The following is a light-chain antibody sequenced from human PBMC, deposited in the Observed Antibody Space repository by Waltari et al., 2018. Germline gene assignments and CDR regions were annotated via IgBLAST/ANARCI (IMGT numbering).Light chain of an antibody. V-gene: IGLV2-14*03. CDR2: DVS. J-gene: IGLJ3*02. Sequence: QSALTQPASVSGSPGQSITISCTGTSSDVGGFNFVSWYQQHPGKAPKLMIYDVSKRPSGVSNRFSGSTSGNTASLTISGLQAEDEADYYCSSYTISSTLNWVFGGGTKLTVL. CDR1: SSDVGGFNF. CDR3: SSYTISSTLNWV.